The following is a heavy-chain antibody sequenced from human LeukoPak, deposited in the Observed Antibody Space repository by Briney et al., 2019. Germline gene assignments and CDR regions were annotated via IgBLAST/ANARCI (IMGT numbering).Heavy chain of an antibody. Sequence: GGSLRLSCVGSGFTSSSTWMSWVRQAPGKGLEWVARIKKDGSEKYYVDSVKGRFTISRDNAKNSLYLEMNSLRPEDTAVYYCARGGSRYLAHWGQGTLVTVSS. CDR3: ARGGSRYLAH. V-gene: IGHV3-7*04. D-gene: IGHD3-16*02. CDR2: IKKDGSEK. J-gene: IGHJ5*02. CDR1: GFTSSSTW.